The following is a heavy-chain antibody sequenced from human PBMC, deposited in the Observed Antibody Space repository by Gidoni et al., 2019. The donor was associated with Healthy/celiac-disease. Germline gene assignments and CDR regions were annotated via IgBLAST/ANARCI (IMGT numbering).Heavy chain of an antibody. CDR3: ARGATGGRGHFDY. CDR2: INHSGST. J-gene: IGHJ4*02. V-gene: IGHV4-34*01. CDR1: GGSFSGYY. Sequence: QVQLQQWGAGLFKPSATLSLTCAVYGGSFSGYYWGWIRQPPGKGLEWIGEINHSGSTNYNPSLKSRVTISVDTSKNQFSLKLSSVTAADTAVYYCARGATGGRGHFDYWGQGTLVTVSS. D-gene: IGHD7-27*01.